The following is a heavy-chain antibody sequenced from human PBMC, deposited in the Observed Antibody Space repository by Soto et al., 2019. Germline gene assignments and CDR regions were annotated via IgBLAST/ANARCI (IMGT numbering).Heavy chain of an antibody. V-gene: IGHV1-18*04. CDR2: ISAYNGNT. J-gene: IGHJ6*02. CDR1: GYTFTSYG. D-gene: IGHD6-19*01. Sequence: ASVKVSCKASGYTFTSYGISWVRQAPGQGLERMGWISAYNGNTNYAQKLQGRVTMTTDTSTSTAYMELRSLRSDDTAVYYCARAPRSSGWYGGYYYYGMDVWGQGTTVTVSS. CDR3: ARAPRSSGWYGGYYYYGMDV.